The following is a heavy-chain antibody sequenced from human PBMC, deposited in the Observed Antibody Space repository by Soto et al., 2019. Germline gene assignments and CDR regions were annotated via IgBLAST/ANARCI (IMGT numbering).Heavy chain of an antibody. CDR1: GFSFRSYA. CDR3: AKHSSGDAFDF. Sequence: PGGSLRLSCAASGFSFRSYAMSWVRQAPGKGLEWVSAINAGGGGTYYADSMKGRFTVSRDNSKSTLFLQMSSLRADDTAVYFCAKHSSGDAFDFWGQGTMVTVSS. J-gene: IGHJ3*01. D-gene: IGHD3-22*01. V-gene: IGHV3-23*01. CDR2: INAGGGGT.